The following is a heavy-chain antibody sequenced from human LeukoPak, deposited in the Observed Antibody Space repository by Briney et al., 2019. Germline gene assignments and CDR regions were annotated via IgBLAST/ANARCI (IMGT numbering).Heavy chain of an antibody. V-gene: IGHV3-30-3*01. CDR2: ISYDGSNK. J-gene: IGHJ4*02. D-gene: IGHD3-10*01. Sequence: GGSLRLSCAAPGFTFSSYAMHWVRQAPGKGLEWVAVISYDGSNKYYADSVKGRFTISRDNSKNTLYLQMNSLRAEDTAVYYCARVRVGLLWFGELCYWGQGTLVTVSS. CDR3: ARVRVGLLWFGELCY. CDR1: GFTFSSYA.